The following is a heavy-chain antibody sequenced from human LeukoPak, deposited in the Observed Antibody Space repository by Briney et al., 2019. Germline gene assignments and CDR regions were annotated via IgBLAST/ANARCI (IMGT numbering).Heavy chain of an antibody. V-gene: IGHV3-20*04. J-gene: IGHJ4*02. CDR2: ISWNGGNT. D-gene: IGHD2-8*01. CDR3: AREGVYCVNGVCYLDY. Sequence: PGGSLRLSCAAPGFKFEDYGMSWVRQAPGKGLEWGSGISWNGGNTGYADSVKGRFTISRDNAKNSLFLQVNSLRADDTAFYYCAREGVYCVNGVCYLDYWGQGTLVTVSS. CDR1: GFKFEDYG.